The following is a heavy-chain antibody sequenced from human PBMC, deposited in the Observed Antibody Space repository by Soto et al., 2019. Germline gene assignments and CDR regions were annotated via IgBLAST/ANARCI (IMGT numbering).Heavy chain of an antibody. J-gene: IGHJ6*02. CDR1: GGTFSSYA. D-gene: IGHD3-9*01. V-gene: IGHV1-69*06. Sequence: QVQLVQSGAEVKKPGSSVNVSCKASGGTFSSYAISWVRQAPGQGLEWMGGIIPIFGTANYAQKFQGRVTITADKSTSTAYMELSSLRSEDTAVYYCARGLYDILTGYSYYYGMDVWGQGTTVTVSS. CDR2: IIPIFGTA. CDR3: ARGLYDILTGYSYYYGMDV.